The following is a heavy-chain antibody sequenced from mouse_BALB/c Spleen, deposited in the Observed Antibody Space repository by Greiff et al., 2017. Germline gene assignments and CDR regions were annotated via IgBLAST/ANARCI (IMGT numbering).Heavy chain of an antibody. CDR3: ARTYYGNYERVDY. Sequence: QVQLQQSGAELVRPGASVTLSCKASGYTFTDYEMHWVKQTPVHGLEWIGAIDPETGGTAYNQKFKGKATLTADKSSSTAYMELRSLTSEDSAVYYCARTYYGNYERVDYWGQGTTLTVSS. V-gene: IGHV1-15*01. D-gene: IGHD2-1*01. J-gene: IGHJ2*01. CDR2: IDPETGGT. CDR1: GYTFTDYE.